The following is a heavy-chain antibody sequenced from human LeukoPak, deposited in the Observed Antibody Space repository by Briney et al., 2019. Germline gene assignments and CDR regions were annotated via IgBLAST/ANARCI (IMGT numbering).Heavy chain of an antibody. V-gene: IGHV4-61*08. CDR2: IYYSGST. Sequence: PSETLSLTCTVSGGSISSGGYYWSWIRQHPGKGLEWIGYIYYSGSTNYNPSLKSRVTISVDTSKNQFSLKLSSVTAADTAVYYCARERGDGYNWDYYYGMDVWGQGTTVTVSS. D-gene: IGHD5-24*01. J-gene: IGHJ6*02. CDR3: ARERGDGYNWDYYYGMDV. CDR1: GGSISSGGYY.